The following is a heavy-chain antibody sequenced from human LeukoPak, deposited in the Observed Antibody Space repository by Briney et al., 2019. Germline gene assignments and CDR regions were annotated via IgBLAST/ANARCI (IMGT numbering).Heavy chain of an antibody. D-gene: IGHD3-22*01. CDR1: GGSISSSSYY. V-gene: IGHV4-39*07. J-gene: IGHJ4*02. CDR2: INHSGST. CDR3: ATADYYDSSGY. Sequence: SETLSLTCTVSGGSISSSSYYWGWIRQPPGKGLEWIGEINHSGSTNYNPSLKSRVTISVDTSKNQFSLKLSSVTAADTAVYYCATADYYDSSGYWGQGTLVTVSS.